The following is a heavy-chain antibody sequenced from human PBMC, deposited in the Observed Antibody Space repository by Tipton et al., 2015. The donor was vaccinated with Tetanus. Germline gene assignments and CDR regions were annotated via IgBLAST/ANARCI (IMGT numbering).Heavy chain of an antibody. D-gene: IGHD3-22*01. CDR1: GFTFSSYA. Sequence: SLRLSCAASGFTFSSYAMSWVRQAPGKGLEWVSAISGSGGSTYYADSVKGRFTISRDNSKNTLYVQMNSLRAEDTAEYYCAKATYYYDSRGYSRHPYFDYWGKGTLVTVSS. V-gene: IGHV3-23*01. CDR3: AKATYYYDSRGYSRHPYFDY. CDR2: ISGSGGST. J-gene: IGHJ4*02.